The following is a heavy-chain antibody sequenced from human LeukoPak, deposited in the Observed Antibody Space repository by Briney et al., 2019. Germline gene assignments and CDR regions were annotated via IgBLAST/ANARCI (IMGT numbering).Heavy chain of an antibody. CDR2: MNPNSGDT. Sequence: GASVKLSCKASGYTFTNYDLTWVRQATGQGLEWMGWMNPNSGDTGYAQKFQGRLTMTRDTSTSTAYMELSSLRSEDTAVYYCARGFAGYDTSDYAFSYYWGQGTLVTVSS. CDR3: ARGFAGYDTSDYAFSYY. J-gene: IGHJ4*02. D-gene: IGHD3-22*01. V-gene: IGHV1-8*01. CDR1: GYTFTNYD.